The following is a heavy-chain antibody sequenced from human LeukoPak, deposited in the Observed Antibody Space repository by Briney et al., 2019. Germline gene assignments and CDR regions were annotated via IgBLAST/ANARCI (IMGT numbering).Heavy chain of an antibody. V-gene: IGHV1-2*02. Sequence: GASVKVSCKTSGYTFTAYYINWVRQALGQGLEWLGWINPSSGDTNYAQNFQGRVTMTGDTSINTAYMELSSLTSDDTAVYYCASAQMKLATIGWGQGTLVTVSS. CDR1: GYTFTAYY. CDR3: ASAQMKLATIG. CDR2: INPSSGDT. J-gene: IGHJ4*02. D-gene: IGHD5-24*01.